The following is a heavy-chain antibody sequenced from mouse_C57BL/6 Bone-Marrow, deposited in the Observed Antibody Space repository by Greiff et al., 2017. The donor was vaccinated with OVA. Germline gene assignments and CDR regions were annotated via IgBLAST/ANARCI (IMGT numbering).Heavy chain of an antibody. CDR2: IYPGDGDT. V-gene: IGHV1-82*01. D-gene: IGHD2-3*01. CDR3: ARYAGYYDWFAY. J-gene: IGHJ3*01. Sequence: VEPGASVKISCKASGYAFSSSWMNWVKQRPGKGLEWIGRIYPGDGDTNYNGKFKGKATLTADKSSSTAYMQLSSLTSEDSAVYFCARYAGYYDWFAYWGQGTLVTVSA. CDR1: GYAFSSSW.